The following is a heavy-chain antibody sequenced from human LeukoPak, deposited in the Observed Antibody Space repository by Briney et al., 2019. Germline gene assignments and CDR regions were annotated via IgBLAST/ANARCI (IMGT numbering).Heavy chain of an antibody. Sequence: GGSLRLSCTASGFTFSTYSMNWVRQAPGKGLEWFSYISIGSTYVYYADSVKDRFTVSRDNAKNSLVLQMNSLRAEDTAVYYCARGVSGATALDFWGQGTLVTVSS. D-gene: IGHD4/OR15-4a*01. CDR3: ARGVSGATALDF. V-gene: IGHV3-21*01. J-gene: IGHJ4*02. CDR1: GFTFSTYS. CDR2: ISIGSTYV.